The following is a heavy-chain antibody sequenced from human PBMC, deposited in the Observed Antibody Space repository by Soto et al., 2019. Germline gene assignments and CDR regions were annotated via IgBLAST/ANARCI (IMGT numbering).Heavy chain of an antibody. V-gene: IGHV5-51*01. J-gene: IGHJ6*02. D-gene: IGHD6-19*01. CDR3: ARQQWLVRGTTYYYYGMDV. CDR1: GYSFTSYW. Sequence: GESLKISCKGCGYSFTSYWIGWVRQMPGKGLEWMGIIYPGDSDTRYSPSFQGQVTISADKSISTAYLQWSSLKASDTAMYYCARQQWLVRGTTYYYYGMDVWGQGTTVTVSS. CDR2: IYPGDSDT.